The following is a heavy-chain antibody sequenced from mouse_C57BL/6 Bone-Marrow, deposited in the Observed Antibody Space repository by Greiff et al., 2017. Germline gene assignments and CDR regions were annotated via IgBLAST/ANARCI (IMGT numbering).Heavy chain of an antibody. CDR1: GFTFSSYA. V-gene: IGHV5-4*03. Sequence: EVKLMESGGGLVKPGGSLKLSCAASGFTFSSYAMSWVRQTPEKRLEWVATISDGGSYTYYPDNVKGRFTISRDNAKNNLYLQMSHLKSEDTAMYYCARDPFIYYYGSSWFAYWGQGTLVTVSA. J-gene: IGHJ3*01. D-gene: IGHD1-1*01. CDR3: ARDPFIYYYGSSWFAY. CDR2: ISDGGSYT.